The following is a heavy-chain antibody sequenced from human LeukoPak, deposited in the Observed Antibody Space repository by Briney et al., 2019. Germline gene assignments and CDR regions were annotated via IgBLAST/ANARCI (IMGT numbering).Heavy chain of an antibody. CDR3: TTFDR. CDR1: GVILSNVW. Sequence: GGSLRLSCAGSGVILSNVWMNWVRQAPGKGLEWVGRIKSKTDGVTTDYSAPVKGRFTISRDDSKNTLYLQLNCLTTEDTAMYYRTTFDRWGQGTLVTVSS. J-gene: IGHJ4*02. CDR2: IKSKTDGVTT. V-gene: IGHV3-15*01.